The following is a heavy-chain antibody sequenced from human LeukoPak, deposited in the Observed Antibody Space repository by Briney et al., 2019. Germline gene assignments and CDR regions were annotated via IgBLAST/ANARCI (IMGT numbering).Heavy chain of an antibody. V-gene: IGHV3-74*01. CDR3: ARTTSMNYVGDAFHI. J-gene: IGHJ3*02. CDR2: INSDGSGT. CDR1: GFTFSSYW. D-gene: IGHD1-7*01. Sequence: GGSLRLSCAASGFTFSSYWFHWVRHAPGKGLVWVSRINSDGSGTTYADSVKGRFTISRDNAKSTLFLQMNSLRAEDTALYYCARTTSMNYVGDAFHIWGQGTMVTVSS.